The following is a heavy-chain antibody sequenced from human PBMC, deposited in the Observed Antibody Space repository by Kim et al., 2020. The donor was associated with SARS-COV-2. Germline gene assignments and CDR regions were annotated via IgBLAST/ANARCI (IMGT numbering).Heavy chain of an antibody. J-gene: IGHJ6*02. V-gene: IGHV1-18*01. CDR3: ALWSHGVEPRGATYYYGSGTTGGGMDV. Sequence: ASVKVSCKASGYTFTSYGISWVRQAPGQGLEWMGWISAYNGNTNYAQKLQGRVTMTTDTSTSTAYMELRSLRSDDTAVYYCALWSHGVEPRGATYYYGSGTTGGGMDVWGQGTTVTVSS. CDR2: ISAYNGNT. CDR1: GYTFTSYG. D-gene: IGHD3-10*01.